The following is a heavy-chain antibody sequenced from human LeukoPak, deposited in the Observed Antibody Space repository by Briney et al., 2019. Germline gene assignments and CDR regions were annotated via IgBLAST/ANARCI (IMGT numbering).Heavy chain of an antibody. Sequence: SETLSLTCTVSGGSISSSSYYWGWIRQPPGKGLEWIGSIYYSGSTYYNPSLKSRVTISVDTSKNQFSLKLSSVTAADTAVYYCARRGYYGSGSYYRTTYYFDYWGQGTLVTVSS. CDR2: IYYSGST. J-gene: IGHJ4*02. D-gene: IGHD3-10*01. CDR1: GGSISSSSYY. V-gene: IGHV4-39*01. CDR3: ARRGYYGSGSYYRTTYYFDY.